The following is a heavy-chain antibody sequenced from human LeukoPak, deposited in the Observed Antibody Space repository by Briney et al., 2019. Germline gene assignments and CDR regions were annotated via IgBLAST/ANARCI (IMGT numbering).Heavy chain of an antibody. CDR1: GITLSNYG. CDR2: ISGSGGST. CDR3: ATRGVVIRVILVGFHKEAYYFDS. V-gene: IGHV3-23*01. J-gene: IGHJ4*02. D-gene: IGHD3-22*01. Sequence: GGSLRLSCAASGITLSNYGMSWVRQAPGKGLEWVGGISGSGGSTNYADSVKGRFTISRDNPKNTLYLQINRLRAEDTAVYFCATRGVVIRVILVGFHKEAYYFDSWGQGALVTVSS.